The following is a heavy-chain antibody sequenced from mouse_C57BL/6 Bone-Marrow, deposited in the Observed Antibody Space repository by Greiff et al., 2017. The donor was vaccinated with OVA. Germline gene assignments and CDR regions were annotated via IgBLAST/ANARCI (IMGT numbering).Heavy chain of an antibody. Sequence: VQLQQPGAELVRPGTSVKLSCKASGYTFTSYWMHWVKQRPGQGLEWIGVIDPSASYTNYNQKFKGKATLTVDTSSSTAYMQLSSLTSEDSAVYYCARGGYYYGSSYWYFDVWGTGTTVTVSS. V-gene: IGHV1-59*01. CDR3: ARGGYYYGSSYWYFDV. J-gene: IGHJ1*03. CDR2: IDPSASYT. CDR1: GYTFTSYW. D-gene: IGHD1-1*01.